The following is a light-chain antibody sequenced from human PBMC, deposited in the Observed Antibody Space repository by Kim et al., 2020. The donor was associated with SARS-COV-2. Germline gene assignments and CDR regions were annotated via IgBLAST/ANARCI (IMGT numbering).Light chain of an antibody. V-gene: IGLV3-27*01. CDR3: YSATDNNRV. CDR1: ILAERD. J-gene: IGLJ2*01. Sequence: VAPGQTARITCSGGILAERDVRWFQQKPGQAPVLMIYKDSERPSGIPERFSGSSSGTTVTLTISGAQVEDAADYYCYSATDNNRVFGGGTQLTVL. CDR2: KDS.